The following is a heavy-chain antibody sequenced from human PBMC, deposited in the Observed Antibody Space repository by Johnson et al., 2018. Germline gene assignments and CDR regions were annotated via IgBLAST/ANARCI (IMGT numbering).Heavy chain of an antibody. D-gene: IGHD2-8*01. J-gene: IGHJ6*03. CDR2: IYTSGST. CDR1: GGSISSGSYY. V-gene: IGHV4-61*02. Sequence: QVQLQESGPGLVKPSQTLSLTCTVSGGSISSGSYYWSWIRQPAGKGLEWIGRIYTSGSTNYNPPLKSRVTISVDTSKNQFSQKLSSVTAADTAVYYCARGNDYLDVWGKGTTVTVSS. CDR3: ARGNDYLDV.